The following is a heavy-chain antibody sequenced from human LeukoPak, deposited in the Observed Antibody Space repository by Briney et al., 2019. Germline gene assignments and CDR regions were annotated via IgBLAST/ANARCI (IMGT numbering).Heavy chain of an antibody. D-gene: IGHD3-22*01. J-gene: IGHJ4*02. Sequence: SETLSLTCTVSGGSISSYYWSWIRQPPGKGLEWIGYIYYSGSTNYNPSLKSRVTISADTSKNQFSLNLSSVTAADTAVYYCARHDSGYYYYWGQGTLVTVSS. V-gene: IGHV4-59*08. CDR2: IYYSGST. CDR3: ARHDSGYYYY. CDR1: GGSISSYY.